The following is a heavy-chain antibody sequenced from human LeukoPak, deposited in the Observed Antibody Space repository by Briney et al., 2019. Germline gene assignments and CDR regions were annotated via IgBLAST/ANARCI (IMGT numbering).Heavy chain of an antibody. V-gene: IGHV4-39*01. J-gene: IGHJ4*02. D-gene: IGHD3-10*01. CDR2: IYYSGST. CDR1: GGSISSSSFY. Sequence: SETLSLTCTVSGGSISSSSFYWGWIRQPPGKGLEWIGSIYYSGSTYYNPSLKSRVTISVDTSKNQFSLKLSFVTAADTAVYYCARRLTMVRGIISFAYFDYWGQGTLVTVSS. CDR3: ARRLTMVRGIISFAYFDY.